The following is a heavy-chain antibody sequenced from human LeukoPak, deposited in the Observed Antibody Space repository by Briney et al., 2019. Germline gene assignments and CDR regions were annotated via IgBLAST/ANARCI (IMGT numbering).Heavy chain of an antibody. V-gene: IGHV4-34*01. CDR2: IYHSGTT. D-gene: IGHD2-8*01. CDR3: ARGGEKTDDIVLGSNWFDP. J-gene: IGHJ5*02. Sequence: SETLSLTCAVYGGSFSGYYWSWIRQPPGKGLEWIGSIYHSGTTYYNPSLRSRVTISVDTSKNQFSLKLSSVTAADTAVYYCARGGEKTDDIVLGSNWFDPWGQGTLVTVSS. CDR1: GGSFSGYY.